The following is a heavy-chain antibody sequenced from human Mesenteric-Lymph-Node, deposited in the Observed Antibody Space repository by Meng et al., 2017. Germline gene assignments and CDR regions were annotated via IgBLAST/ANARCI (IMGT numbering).Heavy chain of an antibody. Sequence: SETLSFTCTVFGGSVSSTSHFWGWVRQPPGKGLEWLGYIDYSRNINYYPSLKSRVTISVDTSKNQFSLKLSSVTAADTAVYLCAKVPVWRSEDLDFWGQGTLVTVSS. CDR2: IDYSRNI. J-gene: IGHJ4*03. D-gene: IGHD3-16*01. V-gene: IGHV4-61*05. CDR3: AKVPVWRSEDLDF. CDR1: GGSVSSTSHF.